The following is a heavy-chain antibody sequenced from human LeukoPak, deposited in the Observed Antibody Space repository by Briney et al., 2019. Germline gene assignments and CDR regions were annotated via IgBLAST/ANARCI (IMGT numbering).Heavy chain of an antibody. D-gene: IGHD2-21*02. CDR3: ARILQYRCGGDCSYYYGMDV. CDR2: INPNSGGT. J-gene: IGHJ6*02. V-gene: IGHV1-2*02. Sequence: ASVKVSCKASGYTFTGYYMHWVRQAPGQGLEWMGWINPNSGGTNYAQKFQGRVTMTRDTSISTAYMELSSVTAADTAVYCCARILQYRCGGDCSYYYGMDVWGQGTTVTVSS. CDR1: GYTFTGYY.